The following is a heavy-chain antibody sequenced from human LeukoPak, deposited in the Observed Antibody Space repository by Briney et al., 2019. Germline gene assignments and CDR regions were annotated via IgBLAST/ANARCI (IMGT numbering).Heavy chain of an antibody. Sequence: SETLSLTCTVSGGSISSSSYYWSWIRQPPGKGLEWIGFIYYRGSTNYNPSLKSPVTISVDTSKNQFSLKLSSVTAADTAVYYCARGGGRGYSYFTFDYWGQGTLVTVPS. CDR2: IYYRGST. J-gene: IGHJ4*02. CDR1: GGSISSSSYY. CDR3: ARGGGRGYSYFTFDY. V-gene: IGHV4-61*05. D-gene: IGHD5-18*01.